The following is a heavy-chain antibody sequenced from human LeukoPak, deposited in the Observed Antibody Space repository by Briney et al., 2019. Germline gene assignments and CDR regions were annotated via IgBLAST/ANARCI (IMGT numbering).Heavy chain of an antibody. CDR1: GGSFSGYY. CDR3: AKDRWGYSYGGD. Sequence: SETLSLTCAVYGGSFSGYYWSWIRQPPGKGLEWIGEINHSGSTNYNPSLKSRVTISVDTSKNQFSLKLSSVTAADTAVYYCAKDRWGYSYGGDWGQGTLVTVSS. CDR2: INHSGST. J-gene: IGHJ4*02. V-gene: IGHV4-34*01. D-gene: IGHD5-18*01.